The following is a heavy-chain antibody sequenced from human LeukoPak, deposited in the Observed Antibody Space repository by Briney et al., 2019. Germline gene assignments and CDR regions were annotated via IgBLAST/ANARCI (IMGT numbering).Heavy chain of an antibody. CDR2: ISAYNGNT. V-gene: IGHV1-18*01. Sequence: ASVKVSCKASGYTFTSYGISWVRQAPGQGLEWMGWISAYNGNTNYAQKLQGRVTMTTDTSTSTAYMELRSLRSDDTAVYYCARDRKETTVVTRRAPYYYMDVWGKGTTVTVSS. D-gene: IGHD4-23*01. CDR1: GYTFTSYG. CDR3: ARDRKETTVVTRRAPYYYMDV. J-gene: IGHJ6*03.